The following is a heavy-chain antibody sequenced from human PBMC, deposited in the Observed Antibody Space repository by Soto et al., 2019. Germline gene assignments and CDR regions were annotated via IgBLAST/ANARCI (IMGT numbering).Heavy chain of an antibody. J-gene: IGHJ4*02. CDR2: IYYSGST. CDR3: ARAQTYYDYVWGSYRTRVYFDY. V-gene: IGHV4-61*01. CDR1: GGSVSSGSYY. D-gene: IGHD3-16*02. Sequence: SETLSLPCTVSGGSVSSGSYYWSWIRQPPXKGLEWIGYIYYSGSTNYNPSLKSRVTISVDTSKNQFSLKLSSVTAADTAVYYCARAQTYYDYVWGSYRTRVYFDYWGQGTLVTVSS.